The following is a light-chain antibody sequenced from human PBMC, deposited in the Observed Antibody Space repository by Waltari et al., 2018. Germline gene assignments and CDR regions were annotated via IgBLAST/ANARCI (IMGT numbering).Light chain of an antibody. CDR2: EVI. Sequence: QSALTQPASVSGSPGQSITISCTGTSSDVGSYNLVSWYQQHPGKAPKLIIYEVIKRPSGVSNRFSGSKSGNTASLTISGLQAEDEADYYCCSYAGSSTRVVFGGGTKLTVL. CDR1: SSDVGSYNL. V-gene: IGLV2-23*02. CDR3: CSYAGSSTRVV. J-gene: IGLJ2*01.